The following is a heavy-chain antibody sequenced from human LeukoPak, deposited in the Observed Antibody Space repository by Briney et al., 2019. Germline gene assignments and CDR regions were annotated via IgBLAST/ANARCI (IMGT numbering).Heavy chain of an antibody. CDR1: GGTSSSYA. J-gene: IGHJ4*02. D-gene: IGHD2-15*01. CDR2: INTIYGTA. CDR3: ARSRGGGVDFDY. Sequence: SSVKVSCKASGGTSSSYAISWVRQAPGQGLEWTGGINTIYGTANYAQEFQGRGTITADESTSTTCMVLSSPRTEDTAVDYCARSRGGGVDFDYWGQGTLVTVSS. V-gene: IGHV1-69*13.